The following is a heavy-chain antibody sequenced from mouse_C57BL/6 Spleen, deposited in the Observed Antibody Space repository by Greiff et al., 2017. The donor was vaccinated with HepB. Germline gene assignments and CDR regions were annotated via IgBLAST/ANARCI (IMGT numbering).Heavy chain of an antibody. CDR3: AREGFITTVVETY. CDR1: GYTFTDYY. Sequence: VQLQQSGPELVKPGASVKISCKASGYTFTDYYMNWVKQSHGKSLEWIGDINPNNGGTSYNQKFKGKATLTVDKSSSTAYMELRSLTSEDSAVYYCAREGFITTVVETYWGQGTLVTVSA. V-gene: IGHV1-26*01. D-gene: IGHD1-1*01. CDR2: INPNNGGT. J-gene: IGHJ3*01.